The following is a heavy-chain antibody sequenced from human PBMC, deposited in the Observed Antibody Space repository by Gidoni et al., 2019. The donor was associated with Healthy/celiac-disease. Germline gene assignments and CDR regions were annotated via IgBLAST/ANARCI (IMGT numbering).Heavy chain of an antibody. CDR2: IIPIFGTA. J-gene: IGHJ6*02. CDR1: GGTFSSYA. Sequence: QVQLVQSGAEVKKPGSSVKVSCKASGGTFSSYAISWVRQAPGQGLEWMGGIIPIFGTANYAQKFQGRVTITADKSTSTAYMELSSLRSEDTAVYYCARGGYCSSTSCRKDYGMDVWGQGTTVTVSS. V-gene: IGHV1-69*06. CDR3: ARGGYCSSTSCRKDYGMDV. D-gene: IGHD2-2*01.